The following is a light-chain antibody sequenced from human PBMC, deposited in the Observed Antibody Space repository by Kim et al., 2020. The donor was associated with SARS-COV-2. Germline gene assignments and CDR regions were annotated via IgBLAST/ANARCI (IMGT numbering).Light chain of an antibody. Sequence: EILLTQSPGTLSLSLGERATLSCRASQSVGSSLAWYQQKPGQAPRLLIYSESNRATGIPDRFSGSGSGTDFTLTISRLEPEDFAVYYCQQYGGSPLTFGGGTKVEIK. CDR3: QQYGGSPLT. J-gene: IGKJ4*01. CDR2: SES. V-gene: IGKV3-20*01. CDR1: QSVGSS.